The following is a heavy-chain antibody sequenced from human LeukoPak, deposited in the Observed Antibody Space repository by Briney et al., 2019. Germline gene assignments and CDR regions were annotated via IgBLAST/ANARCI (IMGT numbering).Heavy chain of an antibody. CDR1: GGSIGSGSYY. J-gene: IGHJ5*02. Sequence: SETLSLTCTVSGGSIGSGSYYWSWIRQPAGKGLEWIGRIYTSGSTNYNPSLKSRVTISVDTSKNQFSLKLSSVTAADTAVYYCARVNSPESGVDWFDPWGQGTLVTVSS. V-gene: IGHV4-61*02. CDR2: IYTSGST. D-gene: IGHD2-8*01. CDR3: ARVNSPESGVDWFDP.